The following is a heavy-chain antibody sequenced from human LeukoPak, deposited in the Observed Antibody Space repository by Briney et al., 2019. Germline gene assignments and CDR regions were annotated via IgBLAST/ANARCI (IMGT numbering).Heavy chain of an antibody. V-gene: IGHV3-23*01. CDR2: ISPSGDIT. CDR1: GFTFSNYG. CDR3: AKDKSMVRELDY. D-gene: IGHD3-10*01. J-gene: IGHJ4*02. Sequence: GGSLRLSCAASGFTFSNYGMNWVRQAPGKGLEWVSGISPSGDITYYADSVKGRFTISRDNSKNTLFLQMNSLRAEDTAVYYCAKDKSMVRELDYWGQGTLVTVSS.